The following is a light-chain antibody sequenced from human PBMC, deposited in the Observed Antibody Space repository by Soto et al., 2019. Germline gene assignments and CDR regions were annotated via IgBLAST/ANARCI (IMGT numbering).Light chain of an antibody. CDR2: GAS. J-gene: IGKJ1*01. Sequence: EIVMTQSPATLSVSLGERATLSCRASQSVSNNLAWYQQKHGQAPRLLFYGASTRATGIPARFSGSGSGTDFTLTISSLQPEDVATYYCQKYNSAPPTFGQGTKVDI. V-gene: IGKV3-15*01. CDR3: QKYNSAPPT. CDR1: QSVSNN.